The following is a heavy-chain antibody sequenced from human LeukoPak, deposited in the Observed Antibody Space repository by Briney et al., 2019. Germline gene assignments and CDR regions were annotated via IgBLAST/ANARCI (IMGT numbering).Heavy chain of an antibody. CDR2: IKEDGSGK. J-gene: IGHJ4*02. Sequence: GGSLRLSCAASGFTFSTYWMSWVRQAPGEGLKWVANIKEDGSGKYYMDSVRGRFTISRDNAKNSLYLQMNSLRVDDTAVYYCSRAEDYWGQGALVTVSS. CDR1: GFTFSTYW. V-gene: IGHV3-7*04. CDR3: SRAEDY.